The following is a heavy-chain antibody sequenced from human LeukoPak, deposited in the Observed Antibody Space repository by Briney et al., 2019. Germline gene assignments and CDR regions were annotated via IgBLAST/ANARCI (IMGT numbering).Heavy chain of an antibody. V-gene: IGHV1-18*01. CDR3: ARHYLGSGSEDY. CDR1: GYSFSSFG. CDR2: ISRHNGNT. Sequence: ASVKVSCKASGYSFSSFGITWVRQAPGQGLEWMGWISRHNGNTDYAQRFRGRVTLTIDTSTTTADMEVRDLIPDDTAVYSCARHYLGSGSEDYWGQGTLVSVSS. J-gene: IGHJ4*02. D-gene: IGHD3-10*01.